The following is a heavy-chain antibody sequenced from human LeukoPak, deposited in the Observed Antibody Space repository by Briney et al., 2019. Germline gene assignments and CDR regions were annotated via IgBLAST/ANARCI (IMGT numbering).Heavy chain of an antibody. Sequence: PGGSLRLSCAASGFTFSSNAMTWVRQAPGKGLECVSAITGTGDATYYADSVKGRFTISRDNSKNTLYLQLNSLRAEDTAVYYCAKAYGCNGYFQLPIDCWGQGTLVTVSS. D-gene: IGHD3-22*01. J-gene: IGHJ4*02. CDR2: ITGTGDAT. CDR3: AKAYGCNGYFQLPIDC. V-gene: IGHV3-23*01. CDR1: GFTFSSNA.